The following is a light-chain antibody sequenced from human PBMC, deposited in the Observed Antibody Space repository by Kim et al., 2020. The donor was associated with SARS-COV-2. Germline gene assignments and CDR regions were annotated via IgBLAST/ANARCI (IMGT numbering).Light chain of an antibody. V-gene: IGKV1D-13*01. Sequence: DRVTITCRASQGINSALAWYQQKPGKAPKLLIYDASSLKSGVPSRFSGSGSETDFTLTISSLQPEDFATYYCQQFNNFPRTFGQGTKVDIK. J-gene: IGKJ1*01. CDR3: QQFNNFPRT. CDR1: QGINSA. CDR2: DAS.